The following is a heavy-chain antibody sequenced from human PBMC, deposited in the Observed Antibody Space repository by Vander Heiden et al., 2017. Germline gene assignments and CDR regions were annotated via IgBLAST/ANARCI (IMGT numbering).Heavy chain of an antibody. J-gene: IGHJ4*02. CDR1: GGSISSYY. V-gene: IGHV4-59*08. CDR2: IYYRGST. D-gene: IGHD6-19*01. CDR3: ARARIAVAVPFDY. Sequence: QVQLQESGPGLVKPSETLSLTCTVSGGSISSYYWSWIRQPPGKGLEWIGYIYYRGSTNYNPSLKSRVTISVDTAKNQFSLKLSSVAAADTAVYYCARARIAVAVPFDYWGQGTLVTVSS.